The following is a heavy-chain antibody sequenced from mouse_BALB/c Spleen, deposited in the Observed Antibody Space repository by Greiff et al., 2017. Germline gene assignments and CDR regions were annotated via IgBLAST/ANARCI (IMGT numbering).Heavy chain of an antibody. V-gene: IGHV2-9*02. CDR1: GFSLTSYG. Sequence: VQGVESGPGLVAPSQSLSITCTVSGFSLTSYGVHWVRQPPGKGLEWLGVIWAGGSTNYNSALMSRLSISKDNSKSQVFLKMNSLQTDDTAMYYCAREGYGSSYVYFDYWGQGTTLTVSS. D-gene: IGHD1-1*01. CDR3: AREGYGSSYVYFDY. CDR2: IWAGGST. J-gene: IGHJ2*01.